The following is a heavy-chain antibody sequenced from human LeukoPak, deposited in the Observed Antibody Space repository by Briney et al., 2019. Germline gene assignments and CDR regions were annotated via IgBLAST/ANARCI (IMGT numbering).Heavy chain of an antibody. D-gene: IGHD3-3*01. CDR2: IYSGGST. Sequence: GGSLRLSCAASGFTVSSNYMSWVRQAPGKGLEWVSVIYSGGSTYYADSVKGRFTISRDNSKNTLYLQMNSLRAEDTAVYYCARELGVWSGYYTPYYYMDVWGKGTTVTVPS. V-gene: IGHV3-66*02. J-gene: IGHJ6*03. CDR1: GFTVSSNY. CDR3: ARELGVWSGYYTPYYYMDV.